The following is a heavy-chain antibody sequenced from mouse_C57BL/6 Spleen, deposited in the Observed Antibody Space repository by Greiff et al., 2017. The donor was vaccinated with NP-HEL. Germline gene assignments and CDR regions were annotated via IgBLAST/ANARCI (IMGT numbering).Heavy chain of an antibody. CDR2: IWWDDDK. V-gene: IGHV8-8*01. CDR3: ARGRYYGSSPYWYFDV. J-gene: IGHJ1*03. D-gene: IGHD1-1*01. CDR1: GFSLSTFGMG. Sequence: QVTLKVSGPGILQPSQTLSLTCSFSGFSLSTFGMGVGWIRQPSGKGLEWLAHIWWDDDKYYNPALKSRLTISKDTSKNQVFLKIANVDTADTATYYCARGRYYGSSPYWYFDVWGTGTTVTVSS.